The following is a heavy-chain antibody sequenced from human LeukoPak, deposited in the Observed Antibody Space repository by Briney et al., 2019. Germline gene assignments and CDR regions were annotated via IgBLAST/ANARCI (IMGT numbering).Heavy chain of an antibody. CDR1: GYTFTSYG. Sequence: ASVKVSCKASGYTFTSYGINWVRQAPGQGLEWMGWISGYNGNTNYAQQFQGRVTMTTDTSTSTAYVELRSLRSDDTAVYYCARGGPYPSGNYCDHWGQGTLVTVSS. D-gene: IGHD3-10*01. V-gene: IGHV1-18*01. CDR3: ARGGPYPSGNYCDH. CDR2: ISGYNGNT. J-gene: IGHJ4*02.